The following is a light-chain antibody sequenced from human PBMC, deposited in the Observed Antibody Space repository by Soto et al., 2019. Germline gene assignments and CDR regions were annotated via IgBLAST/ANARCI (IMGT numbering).Light chain of an antibody. J-gene: IGKJ5*01. CDR2: WTS. V-gene: IGKV4-1*01. Sequence: DFVMTQSPDSLAVSLGERATINCKSSQSVLSSSNNKNYLAWFQQQPGQPPKVTIYWTSTRKSGGPDRFIGSGSGTDFTLTITTLHAEAVEVYYCQQYQSDPITFGQGSRLESK. CDR1: QSVLSSSNNKNY. CDR3: QQYQSDPIT.